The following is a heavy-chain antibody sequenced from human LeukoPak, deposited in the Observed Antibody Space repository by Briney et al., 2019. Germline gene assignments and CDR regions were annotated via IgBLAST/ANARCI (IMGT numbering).Heavy chain of an antibody. Sequence: PGGSLRLSCAASGFTFSSYAMSWVRQAPGKGLEWVSAISGSGGSTYYADSVKGRFTISRDNSKNTLYLQMNSLRAEDTAVYYCAKDSEEAHILHSHFETPDYWGQGTLVIVSS. CDR2: ISGSGGST. D-gene: IGHD3-3*02. J-gene: IGHJ4*02. V-gene: IGHV3-23*01. CDR3: AKDSEEAHILHSHFETPDY. CDR1: GFTFSSYA.